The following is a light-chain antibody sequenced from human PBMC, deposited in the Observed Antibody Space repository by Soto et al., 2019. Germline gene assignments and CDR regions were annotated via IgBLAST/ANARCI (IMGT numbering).Light chain of an antibody. CDR3: CSYKSSNSYV. J-gene: IGLJ1*01. CDR2: DVT. Sequence: QSVLTQPASVSGSPGQSITISCTGTSSDVGGYNFASWYQQHPGKAPKLMIHDVTTRPSGVSNRFSGSKSGTTASLTISGLQAEDEADYSCCSYKSSNSYVFGTGTKVTVL. V-gene: IGLV2-14*01. CDR1: SSDVGGYNF.